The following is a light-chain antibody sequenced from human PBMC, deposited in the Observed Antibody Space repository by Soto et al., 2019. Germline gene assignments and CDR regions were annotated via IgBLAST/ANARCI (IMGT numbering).Light chain of an antibody. Sequence: QSVLTQPASVSGSPGQSITISCSGTSSDVGYYKYVSWYQQHPGKAPKLMIYEVSNRPSGVSNRFSGSKSGNTASLTISGLQAADEADYYCSSYTGSSSLYVFGTGTKVTAL. V-gene: IGLV2-14*01. J-gene: IGLJ1*01. CDR1: SSDVGYYKY. CDR2: EVS. CDR3: SSYTGSSSLYV.